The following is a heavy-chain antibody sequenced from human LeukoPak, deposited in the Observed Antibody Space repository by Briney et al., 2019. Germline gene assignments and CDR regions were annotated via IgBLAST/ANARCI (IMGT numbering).Heavy chain of an antibody. CDR2: ISRRSSYL. CDR1: GFTFSSYS. CDR3: AKVGRDYGGNWRYYYYYMDV. J-gene: IGHJ6*03. D-gene: IGHD4-23*01. Sequence: GGSLRLSCAASGFTFSSYSMNWVRQAPGKGLEWVSCISRRSSYLYHADSVKGRFTISRDDAKNSVYLQMNSLRAEDTAVYYCAKVGRDYGGNWRYYYYYMDVWGKGTTVTISS. V-gene: IGHV3-21*04.